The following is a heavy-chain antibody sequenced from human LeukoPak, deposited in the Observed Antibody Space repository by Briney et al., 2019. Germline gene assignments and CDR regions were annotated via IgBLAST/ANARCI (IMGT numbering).Heavy chain of an antibody. V-gene: IGHV3-23*01. Sequence: GSLRLSCAASGFTFSDYAMSWVRQAPGQGLEWVSTISDDGSGTYYADSVKGRFTISRDNSKNTLFPQINSLRAEDSAVYYCATDRERDPSVYYLVGGQGTLITVSS. CDR3: ATDRERDPSVYYLV. J-gene: IGHJ4*02. D-gene: IGHD5/OR15-5a*01. CDR1: GFTFSDYA. CDR2: ISDDGSGT.